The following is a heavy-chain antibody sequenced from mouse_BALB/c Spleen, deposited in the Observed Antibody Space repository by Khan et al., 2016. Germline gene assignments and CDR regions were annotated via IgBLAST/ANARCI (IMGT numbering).Heavy chain of an antibody. D-gene: IGHD1-2*01. V-gene: IGHV1-9*01. CDR3: ARGVTTARFAY. CDR1: GYTFSSYW. J-gene: IGHJ3*01. Sequence: QVQLKQSGAELMKPGASVKISCKATGYTFSSYWIEWVKQRPGHGLEWIGEILPGSGSTNYNEKFKGKATFTADTSSNTAYMQLSSLTSEDSAVYYCARGVTTARFAYWGQGTLVTVSA. CDR2: ILPGSGST.